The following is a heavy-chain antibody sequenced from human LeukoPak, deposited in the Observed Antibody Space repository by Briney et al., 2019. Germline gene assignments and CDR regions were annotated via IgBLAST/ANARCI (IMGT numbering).Heavy chain of an antibody. CDR2: IYYSGST. D-gene: IGHD2-2*01. Sequence: PSETLSLTCTVSGGSISSYYWSWIRQPPGKGLEWIGYIYYSGSTNYNPSLKSRVTMSVDTSKNQFSLKLSSVTAADTAVYYCARDSCSSTSCYEYFDYWGQGTLVTVSS. J-gene: IGHJ4*02. CDR1: GGSISSYY. CDR3: ARDSCSSTSCYEYFDY. V-gene: IGHV4-59*12.